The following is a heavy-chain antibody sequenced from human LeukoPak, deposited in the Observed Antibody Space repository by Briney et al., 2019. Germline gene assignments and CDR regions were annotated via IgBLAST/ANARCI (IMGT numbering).Heavy chain of an antibody. CDR3: ARGSEYDILTGYFPFDS. CDR2: ISAIDNTI. D-gene: IGHD3-9*01. J-gene: IGHJ4*02. Sequence: GGSLRLSCAASGFTFSSYSMNWVRQAPGKGLEWISYISAIDNTIYYADSVMGRFTVSSDNAKNSVYLQLNSLGAEDTAVYYCARGSEYDILTGYFPFDSWGQGTLVTVSS. V-gene: IGHV3-48*04. CDR1: GFTFSSYS.